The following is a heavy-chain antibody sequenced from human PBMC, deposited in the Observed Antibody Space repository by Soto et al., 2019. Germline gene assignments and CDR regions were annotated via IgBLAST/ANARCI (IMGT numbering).Heavy chain of an antibody. J-gene: IGHJ4*02. CDR1: GFSFSSYA. Sequence: DVQLLESGGGLVQPGGSLRLSCAASGFSFSSYAMVWVRQAPGKGLEWVAVISARGGSSYFADSGKGRFTLSRDNSKNVLSLEMNSLRAEDTAIYFCAKGSLEYSASVDNWGQGTLVVVSS. CDR2: ISARGGSS. V-gene: IGHV3-23*01. CDR3: AKGSLEYSASVDN. D-gene: IGHD5-12*01.